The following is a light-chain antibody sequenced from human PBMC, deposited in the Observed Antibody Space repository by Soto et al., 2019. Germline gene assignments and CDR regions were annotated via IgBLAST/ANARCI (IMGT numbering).Light chain of an antibody. CDR1: SSDVGAYNF. CDR3: SSYTTSSSYF. Sequence: QSALTQPASVSGSPGQSITISCTGTSSDVGAYNFVSWYQQDPGKAPKLMIYDVNNRPSGVSNRFSGSKSGNTASLTISGLQAEDEADYYCSSYTTSSSYFFGTGTKVTV. CDR2: DVN. J-gene: IGLJ1*01. V-gene: IGLV2-14*01.